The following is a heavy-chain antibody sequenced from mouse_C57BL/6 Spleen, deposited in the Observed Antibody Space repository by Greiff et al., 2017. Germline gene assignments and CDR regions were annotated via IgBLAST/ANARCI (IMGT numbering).Heavy chain of an antibody. V-gene: IGHV1-80*01. CDR3: ARGITTLVAHDY. CDR2: IYPGDGDT. J-gene: IGHJ2*01. CDR1: GYAFSSYW. D-gene: IGHD1-1*01. Sequence: VQLQQSGAELVKPGASVKISCKASGYAFSSYWMNWVKQRPGKGLEWIGQIYPGDGDTNYNGKFKGKATLTADKSSSTAYMQLSSLTSEDSAVYFCARGITTLVAHDYWGQGTTLTVSS.